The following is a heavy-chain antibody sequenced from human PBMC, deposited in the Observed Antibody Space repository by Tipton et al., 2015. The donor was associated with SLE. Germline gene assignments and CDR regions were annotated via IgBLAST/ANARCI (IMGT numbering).Heavy chain of an antibody. Sequence: SLRLSCAASGFTFSSYAMSWVRQAPGKGLEWVSYISSSSSYTNYADSVKGRFTISRDNAKNSLYLQMNSLRAEDTAVYYCARDNRVGDGFLESGGAFDIWGQGTMVTVSS. J-gene: IGHJ3*02. CDR3: ARDNRVGDGFLESGGAFDI. CDR2: ISSSSSYT. CDR1: GFTFSSYA. D-gene: IGHD3-3*01. V-gene: IGHV3-11*06.